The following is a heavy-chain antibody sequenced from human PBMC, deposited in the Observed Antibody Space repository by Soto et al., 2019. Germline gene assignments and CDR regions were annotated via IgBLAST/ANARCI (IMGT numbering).Heavy chain of an antibody. Sequence: ASVKVSCKASGYTFTSYAMHWVRQAPGQRLEWMGWINAGNGNTKYSQKFQGRVTITRDTSASTAYMELSSLRSEDTAVYYCARVYYYGSGSYYTPFDYWGQGTLVTVSS. CDR1: GYTFTSYA. CDR2: INAGNGNT. CDR3: ARVYYYGSGSYYTPFDY. J-gene: IGHJ4*02. V-gene: IGHV1-3*01. D-gene: IGHD3-10*01.